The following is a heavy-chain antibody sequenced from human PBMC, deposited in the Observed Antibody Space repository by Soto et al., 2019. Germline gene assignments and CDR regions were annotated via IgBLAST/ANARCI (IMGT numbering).Heavy chain of an antibody. CDR2: IIPIFETP. CDR1: GGTFSIYA. J-gene: IGHJ6*02. V-gene: IGHV1-69*13. Sequence: SVKVSCKASGGTFSIYAISCVLQSPGRGLEWMGGIIPIFETPSYAQKFQGRVTVTADESTSTAFMELTSLRSEDTAVYYCALPPRAGYQYGMDVWGQGTTVTVSS. CDR3: ALPPRAGYQYGMDV.